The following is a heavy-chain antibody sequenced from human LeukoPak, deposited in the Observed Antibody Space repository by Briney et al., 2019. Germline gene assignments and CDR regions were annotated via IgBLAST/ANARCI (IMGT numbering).Heavy chain of an antibody. J-gene: IGHJ4*02. CDR2: ISGSGGST. D-gene: IGHD3-9*01. CDR3: AKDQLNILTGYSNIDY. V-gene: IGHV3-23*01. CDR1: GFTFSSYA. Sequence: HPGGSLRLSCAASGFTFSSYAMSWVRQTPGKGLEWVSVISGSGGSTYYADSVKGRFTISRDNSKNTLYLQMNSLRAEDTAVYYCAKDQLNILTGYSNIDYWGQGTLVTVSS.